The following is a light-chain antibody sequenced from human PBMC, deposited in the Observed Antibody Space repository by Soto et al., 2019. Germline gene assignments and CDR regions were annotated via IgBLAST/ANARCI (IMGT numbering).Light chain of an antibody. CDR2: AAS. J-gene: IGKJ4*01. CDR1: QSISSY. CDR3: QQSYSTPLT. Sequence: DIQMTQSQSSLSASVGDRVTITCRASQSISSYLNWYQQKPGKAPKLLIYAASSLQSGVPSRFSGSGSGTDFTLTISSLQPEDFATYYLQQSYSTPLTFGGGTKVEIK. V-gene: IGKV1-39*01.